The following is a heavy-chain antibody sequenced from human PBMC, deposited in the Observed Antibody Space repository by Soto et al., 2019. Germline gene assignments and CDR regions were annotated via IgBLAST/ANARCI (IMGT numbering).Heavy chain of an antibody. D-gene: IGHD6-19*01. CDR3: ARAGYSSGLSDY. Sequence: QVQLVESGGGVVQPGRSLRLSCAASGFTFSSYSMHWVRQAPGKGLEWVAVIWYDGSNKYYADSVKGRFTISRDNSKNTLYLQMNSLRAEDTAVYYCARAGYSSGLSDYWGQGTLVTVSS. CDR1: GFTFSSYS. V-gene: IGHV3-33*01. CDR2: IWYDGSNK. J-gene: IGHJ4*02.